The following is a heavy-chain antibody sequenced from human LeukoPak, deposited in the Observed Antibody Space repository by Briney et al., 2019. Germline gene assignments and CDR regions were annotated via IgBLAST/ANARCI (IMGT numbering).Heavy chain of an antibody. CDR2: IYTSGST. Sequence: PSQTLSLTCTVSGGSISSGSYYWSWLRQPAGKGLEWIGRIYTSGSTNYNPSLKSRVTISVDTSKNQFSLKLSSVTAADTAVYYCASTTYYYDSSGRGYYFDYWGQGTLVTVSS. CDR1: GGSISSGSYY. J-gene: IGHJ4*02. V-gene: IGHV4-61*02. CDR3: ASTTYYYDSSGRGYYFDY. D-gene: IGHD3-22*01.